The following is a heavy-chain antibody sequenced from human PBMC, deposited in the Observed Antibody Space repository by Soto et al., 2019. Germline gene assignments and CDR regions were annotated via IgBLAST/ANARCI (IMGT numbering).Heavy chain of an antibody. V-gene: IGHV4-59*01. D-gene: IGHD3-10*01. J-gene: IGHJ5*02. CDR2: IYYSGST. CDR1: GGSISSYY. CDR3: ARPLFGRGNWFDP. Sequence: SETLSLTCTVSGGSISSYYWSWIRQPPGKGLEWIGYIYYSGSTNYNPSLKSRVTITVDTSKNQYSLKLSSVTAADTAVYYCARPLFGRGNWFDPWGQGTLVTVSS.